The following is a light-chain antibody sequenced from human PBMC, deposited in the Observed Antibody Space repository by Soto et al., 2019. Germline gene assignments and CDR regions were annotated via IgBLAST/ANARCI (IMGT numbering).Light chain of an antibody. CDR1: SSNIGADYD. J-gene: IGLJ1*01. CDR2: GNH. CDR3: QSSDRGLSGDV. V-gene: IGLV1-40*01. Sequence: QSVLTQPPSVSGAPGQTVTISCTGSSSNIGADYDVHWYQHLPGTAPKLLIYGNHNRPSGVPDRFSGSKSGTSASLAITGLQPEDEADYYCQSSDRGLSGDVFGTGTKLTVL.